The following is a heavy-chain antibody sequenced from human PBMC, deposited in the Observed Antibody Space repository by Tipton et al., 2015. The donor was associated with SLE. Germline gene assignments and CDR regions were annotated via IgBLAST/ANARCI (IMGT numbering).Heavy chain of an antibody. CDR1: GYSFTTYA. D-gene: IGHD5-12*01. V-gene: IGHV7-4-1*02. J-gene: IGHJ6*03. Sequence: HLVQSGSELKKPGASVKVSCNASGYSFTTYALNWVRQAPGQGLEWMGWINTNTGTPTYAQDFTGRFVFSLDTSVSASYLQINGLKAEDTAVYYCARSGVPTAYYYYHMDVWGKGTTVTVSS. CDR3: ARSGVPTAYYYYHMDV. CDR2: INTNTGTP.